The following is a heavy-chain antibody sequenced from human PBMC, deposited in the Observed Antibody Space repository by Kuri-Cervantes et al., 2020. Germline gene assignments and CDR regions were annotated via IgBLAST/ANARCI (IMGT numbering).Heavy chain of an antibody. CDR1: GFNFNDSS. CDR2: IRYDGNRK. Sequence: GGSLRLSCAASGFNFNDSSMHWVRQAPGKGLEWVAFIRYDGNRKYYADSVKGRFTISRDNSKNTLYLQMSTLRAEDTAVYYCARDSTEIGYSYGYVPMGSGADAFDIWGQGTMVTVSS. J-gene: IGHJ3*02. CDR3: ARDSTEIGYSYGYVPMGSGADAFDI. D-gene: IGHD5-18*01. V-gene: IGHV3-30*02.